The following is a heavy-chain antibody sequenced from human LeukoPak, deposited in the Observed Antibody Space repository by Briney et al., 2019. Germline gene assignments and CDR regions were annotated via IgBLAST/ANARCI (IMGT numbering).Heavy chain of an antibody. CDR1: GFTFSRSA. CDR3: AWGFSCRLNYFDY. D-gene: IGHD3-16*01. CDR2: MWSDGHNK. V-gene: IGHV3-33*07. J-gene: IGHJ4*02. Sequence: PGGSLRLSCAASGFTFSRSAMDWVRLAPGKGLESVPLMWSDGHNKYYADSMKGRFIVSRDSSKNTLFLQMSSLRAEDMAVYYSAWGFSCRLNYFDYWGQGTLVTVSS.